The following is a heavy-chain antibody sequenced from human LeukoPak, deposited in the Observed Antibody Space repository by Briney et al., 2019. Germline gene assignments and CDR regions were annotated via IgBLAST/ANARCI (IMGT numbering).Heavy chain of an antibody. CDR1: GGSISNYY. Sequence: SETLSLTCTVAGGSISNYYWTWIRQPAGKGLEWIGRSYSSVGTNYNPSLKTRVTMSVDTSENQFSLKLSSVTDADTAMYYCARAAEYSSGWYLFDYWGQGILVSVSA. CDR3: ARAAEYSSGWYLFDY. D-gene: IGHD6-19*01. V-gene: IGHV4-4*07. CDR2: SYSSVGT. J-gene: IGHJ4*02.